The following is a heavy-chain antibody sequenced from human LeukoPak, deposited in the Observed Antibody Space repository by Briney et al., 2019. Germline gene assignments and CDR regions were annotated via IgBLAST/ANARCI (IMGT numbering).Heavy chain of an antibody. CDR1: GGSITSSSYY. J-gene: IGHJ4*02. CDR2: IYHSGST. Sequence: SETLSLTCTVSGGSITSSSYYWGWIRQPPGKGLEWIGSIYHSGSTYYNPSLKSRVTVSVDTSTNQFSLKLSSVTAADTAVYFCARTEMYSSGWDDAFFDCWGQGTLVTVSS. D-gene: IGHD6-25*01. V-gene: IGHV4-39*07. CDR3: ARTEMYSSGWDDAFFDC.